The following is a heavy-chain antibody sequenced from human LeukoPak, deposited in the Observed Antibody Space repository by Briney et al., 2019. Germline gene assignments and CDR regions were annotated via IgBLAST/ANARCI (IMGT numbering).Heavy chain of an antibody. CDR3: ARVAIFGVVYDDY. CDR1: GYTFTGYY. CDR2: INPNSGGT. V-gene: IGHV1-2*06. D-gene: IGHD3-3*01. J-gene: IGHJ4*02. Sequence: VASVKVSCKASGYTFTGYYMHWVRQAPGRGLEWMGRINPNSGGTNYAQKFQGRVTMTRDTSISTAYMELSRLRSDDTAVYYCARVAIFGVVYDDYWGQGTLVTVSS.